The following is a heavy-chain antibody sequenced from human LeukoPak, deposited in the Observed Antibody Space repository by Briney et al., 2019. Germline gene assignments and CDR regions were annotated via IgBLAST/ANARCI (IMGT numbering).Heavy chain of an antibody. CDR3: AREGLLWFGELLYADAFDI. CDR2: ISSSSSYI. V-gene: IGHV3-21*01. J-gene: IGHJ3*02. D-gene: IGHD3-10*01. CDR1: GFTFSSYS. Sequence: PGGSLRLSCAASGFTFSSYSMNWVRQAPGKGLEWVSSISSSSSYIYYADSVKGRFTIPRDNAKNSLYLQMNSLRAEDTAVYYCAREGLLWFGELLYADAFDIWGQGTMVTVSS.